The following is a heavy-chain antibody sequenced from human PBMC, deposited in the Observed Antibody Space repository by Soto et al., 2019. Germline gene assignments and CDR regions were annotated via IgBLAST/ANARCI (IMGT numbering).Heavy chain of an antibody. J-gene: IGHJ4*02. Sequence: QITLRESGPTRVKPTQTLALTCTFSGFSLTTSGVGVGWIRQPPGKALEWLALIYWDDDKRYSPSLKTRLTITQDTSMNQVVLTMTDMDPMDTATYYCAYRALYSGSYWDGGYFDYWGQGALVTVSS. CDR3: AYRALYSGSYWDGGYFDY. D-gene: IGHD1-26*01. CDR2: IYWDDDK. V-gene: IGHV2-5*02. CDR1: GFSLTTSGVG.